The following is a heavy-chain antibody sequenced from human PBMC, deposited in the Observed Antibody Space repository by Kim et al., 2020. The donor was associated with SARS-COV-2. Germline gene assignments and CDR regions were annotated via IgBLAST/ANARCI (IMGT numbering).Heavy chain of an antibody. Sequence: ASVKVSCKASGYTFTSYGISWVRQAPGQGLEWMGWISAYNGNTNYAQKLQGRVTMTTDTSTSTAYMELRSLRSDDTAVYYCASMGTTGTSDDLDAFDIWGQGTMGTASS. D-gene: IGHD1-1*01. CDR3: ASMGTTGTSDDLDAFDI. CDR2: ISAYNGNT. V-gene: IGHV1-18*01. CDR1: GYTFTSYG. J-gene: IGHJ3*02.